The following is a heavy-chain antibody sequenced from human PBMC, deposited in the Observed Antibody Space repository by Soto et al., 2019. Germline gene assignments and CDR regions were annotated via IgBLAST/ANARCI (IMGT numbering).Heavy chain of an antibody. D-gene: IGHD2-8*01. CDR1: GYSFTDYH. CDR2: INPKSGGT. J-gene: IGHJ6*02. V-gene: IGHV1-2*04. Sequence: AAVKVYCPSSGYSFTDYHIHWVRQAPGQGLEWLGRINPKSGGTSTAQKFQGWVTMTTDTSISTASMELTRLTSDDTAIYYCARGDSKDCSNGGCSFFHNHAIDGWGQGSTETVSS. CDR3: ARGDSKDCSNGGCSFFHNHAIDG.